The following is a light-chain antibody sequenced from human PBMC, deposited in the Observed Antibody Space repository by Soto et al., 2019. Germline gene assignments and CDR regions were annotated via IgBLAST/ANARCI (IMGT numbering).Light chain of an antibody. CDR3: QQYGSHPRT. CDR2: GAS. Sequence: EIVLTQSPGTLSLSPGERATLSCRASQSVSSSYLAWYQQKPGQAPRLLIYGASSRAPGIPDRFSGSGSGTDFTLTISRLEPEDFAVYYCQQYGSHPRTFGQGTKVEIK. V-gene: IGKV3-20*01. J-gene: IGKJ1*01. CDR1: QSVSSSY.